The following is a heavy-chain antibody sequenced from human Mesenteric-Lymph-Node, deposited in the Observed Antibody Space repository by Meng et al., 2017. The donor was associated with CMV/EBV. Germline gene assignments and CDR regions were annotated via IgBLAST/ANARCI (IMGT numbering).Heavy chain of an antibody. D-gene: IGHD2-2*01. CDR2: IDPSSGST. V-gene: IGHV1-46*01. CDR1: GYTFTSYY. J-gene: IGHJ5*02. CDR3: ARGYCSGTSCRNWFDP. Sequence: GYTFTSYYLHWVRLAPGQGLEWMGIIDPSSGSTTYSHKFQGRVTMTRDTSTSTIYMDLSSLRSEDTAVYYCARGYCSGTSCRNWFDPWGQGTLVTVSS.